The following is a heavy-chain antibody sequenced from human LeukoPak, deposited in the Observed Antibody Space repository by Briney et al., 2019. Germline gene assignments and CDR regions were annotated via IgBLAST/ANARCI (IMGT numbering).Heavy chain of an antibody. D-gene: IGHD3-22*01. J-gene: IGHJ4*02. V-gene: IGHV3-11*01. Sequence: GGSLRLSCGASGFTFSDHYMSWIRQAPGKGLEWVSYISSSSSSVSYSDSVRGRFIISRDNVKNSLYLQMNSLRAEDTAVYYCASRINSYDSSGYNYWGQGTLVTVSS. CDR1: GFTFSDHY. CDR2: ISSSSSSV. CDR3: ASRINSYDSSGYNY.